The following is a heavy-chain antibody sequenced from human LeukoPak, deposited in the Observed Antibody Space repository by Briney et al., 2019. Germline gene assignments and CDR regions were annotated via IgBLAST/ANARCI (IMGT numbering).Heavy chain of an antibody. CDR2: IIPILGIA. CDR1: GGTFSSYA. Sequence: SVKVSCKASGGTFSSYAISWVRQAPGQGLEWMGRIIPILGIANYAQKFQGRVTITADKSTSTAYMELSSLRSEDTAVYYCARDGYGSGKGFFDYWGQGTLVTVSS. V-gene: IGHV1-69*04. D-gene: IGHD3-10*01. J-gene: IGHJ4*02. CDR3: ARDGYGSGKGFFDY.